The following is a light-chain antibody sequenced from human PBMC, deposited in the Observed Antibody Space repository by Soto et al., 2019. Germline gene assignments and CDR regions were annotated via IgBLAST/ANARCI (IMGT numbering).Light chain of an antibody. CDR1: QSVSSY. J-gene: IGKJ4*01. CDR3: QQRSSWPQLT. V-gene: IGKV3-11*01. Sequence: EIVLTQSPATLSLSPGERATLSCRASQSVSSYLAWYQQKPGQAPRLLIYDASNGATGIPARFSGSGSGTGFTLTISSLEPDDFAVYYCQQRSSWPQLTFGGGTKVEIK. CDR2: DAS.